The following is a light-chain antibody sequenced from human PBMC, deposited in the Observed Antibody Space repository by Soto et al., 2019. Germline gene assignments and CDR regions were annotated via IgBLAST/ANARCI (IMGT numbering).Light chain of an antibody. V-gene: IGKV1-27*01. CDR1: QDIRNY. Sequence: DIQMTQSPSSLSASVGDRVTITCRASQDIRNYLAWYQQKPGKVPELLIYAASTFHSGVPSRFSGSGYGTYFTLTITNRQPEDVATYYCQEYDVVLLTFGGGTKVEIK. J-gene: IGKJ4*01. CDR2: AAS. CDR3: QEYDVVLLT.